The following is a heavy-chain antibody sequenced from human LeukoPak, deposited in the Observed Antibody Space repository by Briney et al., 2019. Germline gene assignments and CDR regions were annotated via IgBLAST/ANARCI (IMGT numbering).Heavy chain of an antibody. CDR1: GFTFSDSY. Sequence: PGGSLRLSCAASGFTFSDSYRSWIRQAPGKGLEWLSFISSGGSPIKYAYSVKGRFTISRDDAKNSLYLQMNSLRAEDTDVYYCATSSLYFDNWGQGTLVTVSS. CDR2: ISSGGSPI. V-gene: IGHV3-11*04. J-gene: IGHJ4*02. CDR3: ATSSLYFDN.